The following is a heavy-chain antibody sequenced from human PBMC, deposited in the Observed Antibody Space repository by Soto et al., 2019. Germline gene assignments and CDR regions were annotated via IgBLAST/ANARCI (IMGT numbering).Heavy chain of an antibody. CDR3: ERESPGNRTSWKRY. D-gene: IGHD2-2*01. Sequence: SETLSLTCAVYGGSFSGYYWSWIRQPPGKGLEWIGYIYNSGSTNYNPSLKSRVTISVDTSKNQFSLKLSSVTAADTAVDYYERESPGNRTSWKRYWGKEPLVPASS. J-gene: IGHJ4*02. CDR2: IYNSGST. V-gene: IGHV4-59*08. CDR1: GGSFSGYY.